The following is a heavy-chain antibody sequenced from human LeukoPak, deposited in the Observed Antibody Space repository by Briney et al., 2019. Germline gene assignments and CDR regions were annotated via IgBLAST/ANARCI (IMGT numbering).Heavy chain of an antibody. Sequence: GGSLRLSCAASGFTFSSAAMHWVRQAPGKGLEYVAAIRSDGGNTYYGNSVKGRFTISRDNSKNTLYLQMNSLRAEDTAVYYCAEDLGTIYVYEDWFDPWGQGTLVTVSS. CDR3: AEDLGTIYVYEDWFDP. D-gene: IGHD1-1*01. CDR2: IRSDGGNT. V-gene: IGHV3-64*04. J-gene: IGHJ5*02. CDR1: GFTFSSAA.